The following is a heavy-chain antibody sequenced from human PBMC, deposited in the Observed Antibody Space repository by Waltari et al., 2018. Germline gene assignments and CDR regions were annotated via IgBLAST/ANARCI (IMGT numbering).Heavy chain of an antibody. V-gene: IGHV3-23*03. D-gene: IGHD1-1*01. CDR1: GFTFSSYA. CDR3: AKGHLDWNGKYYYYYMDV. J-gene: IGHJ6*03. Sequence: EVQLLESGGGLVQPGGSLRLSCAASGFTFSSYAMSWVRQAPGQGLEWVSVSYSGGSTYYADSVKGRFTISRDNSKNTLYLQMNSLRAEDTAVYYCAKGHLDWNGKYYYYYMDVWGKGTTVTVSS. CDR2: SYSGGST.